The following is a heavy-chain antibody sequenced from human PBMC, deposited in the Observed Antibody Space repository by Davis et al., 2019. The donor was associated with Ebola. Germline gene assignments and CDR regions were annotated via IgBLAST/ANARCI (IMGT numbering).Heavy chain of an antibody. D-gene: IGHD1-26*01. CDR2: IIPILGIA. V-gene: IGHV1-69*04. J-gene: IGHJ4*02. CDR1: GGTFSSYA. Sequence: SVKVSCKASGGTFSSYAISWVRQAPGQGLEWMGRIIPILGIANYAQKFQGRVTITADKSTSTVYMELNNLRSEDTAMYYCARLGQQLLLGDWDYWGQGTLATVSS. CDR3: ARLGQQLLLGDWDY.